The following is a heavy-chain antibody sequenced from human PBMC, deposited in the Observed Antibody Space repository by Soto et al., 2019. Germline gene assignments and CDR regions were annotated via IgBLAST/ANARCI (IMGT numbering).Heavy chain of an antibody. D-gene: IGHD1-26*01. J-gene: IGHJ4*02. Sequence: PGESLKISCAASGFTVSTNYMTWVRQAPGKGLEWVSVLYSGGNTYYADSVKGRFTISRDNSKNTVYLQMNSVRAEDTAVYYCARSGIDRFLDYWGQGILVTVSS. V-gene: IGHV3-53*01. CDR2: LYSGGNT. CDR3: ARSGIDRFLDY. CDR1: GFTVSTNY.